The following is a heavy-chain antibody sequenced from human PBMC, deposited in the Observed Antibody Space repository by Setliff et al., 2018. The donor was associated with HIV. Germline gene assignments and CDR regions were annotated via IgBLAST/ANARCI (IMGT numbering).Heavy chain of an antibody. Sequence: PGGSLRLSCAVSGFSFDNYCMTWVRQAPGKGLEWVSAIGGSTGSTYYADSVKGRFTISTDNSKNTLYLQMNSLRAEDTAVYYCAKPLTQWGVSPYHYAVDVWGQGTTVTVSS. D-gene: IGHD1-26*01. CDR1: GFSFDNYC. V-gene: IGHV3-23*01. CDR2: IGGSTGST. J-gene: IGHJ6*02. CDR3: AKPLTQWGVSPYHYAVDV.